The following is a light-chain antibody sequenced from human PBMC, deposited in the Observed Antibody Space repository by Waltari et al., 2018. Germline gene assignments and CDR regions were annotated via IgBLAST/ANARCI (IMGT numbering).Light chain of an antibody. Sequence: QSALTPPRSVSGSPGQSVPISCSGTSSVVGNYNFVSWYQQHPGNAPKLLIYDVVKRPSVVPDRFSGSKSGNTASLTISGLQTEDEADYYCCSYAGSYTFVFGGGTQLTVL. V-gene: IGLV2-11*01. CDR2: DVV. J-gene: IGLJ7*01. CDR3: CSYAGSYTFV. CDR1: SSVVGNYNF.